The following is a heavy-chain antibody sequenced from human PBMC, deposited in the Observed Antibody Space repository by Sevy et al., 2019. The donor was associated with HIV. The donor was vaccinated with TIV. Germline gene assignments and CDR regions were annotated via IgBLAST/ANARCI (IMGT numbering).Heavy chain of an antibody. CDR2: INPSGGSP. CDR3: ARGICVGVSCHFDY. D-gene: IGHD2-15*01. Sequence: ASVKVSCKASGYTFTSYYIHWVRQAPGQGLEWMGIINPSGGSPRYSQKFQGRVTMTRDTSTGTIYMDLSSLRPDDAAAYYCARGICVGVSCHFDYWGLGTLVTVSS. CDR1: GYTFTSYY. J-gene: IGHJ4*02. V-gene: IGHV1-46*01.